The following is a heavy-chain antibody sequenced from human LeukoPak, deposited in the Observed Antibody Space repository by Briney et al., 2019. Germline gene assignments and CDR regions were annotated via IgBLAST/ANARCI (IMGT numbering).Heavy chain of an antibody. CDR1: GGSISSYY. CDR3: ARVLSPTMIVVVEGDD. CDR2: IYYSGST. J-gene: IGHJ4*02. Sequence: SETLSLTCTVSGGSISSYYWSWIRQAPGKGLEWIGYIYYSGSTYYNPSLKSRVSISVDTSKNQFSLKLSSVTAADTAVYYCARVLSPTMIVVVEGDDWGQGTLVAVSS. V-gene: IGHV4-59*08. D-gene: IGHD3-22*01.